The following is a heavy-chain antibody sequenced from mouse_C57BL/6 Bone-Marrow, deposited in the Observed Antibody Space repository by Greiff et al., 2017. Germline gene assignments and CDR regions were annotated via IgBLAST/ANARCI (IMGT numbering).Heavy chain of an antibody. V-gene: IGHV7-3*01. J-gene: IGHJ2*01. CDR3: ARYKYCYGSSFDY. D-gene: IGHD1-1*01. Sequence: EVKLVESGGGLVQPGGSLSLSCAASGFTFTDYYMSWVRQPPGKALEWLGFIRNKANGYTTEYSASVKGRFTISRDNSQSILYLQMNALRAEDSATYYCARYKYCYGSSFDYWGQGTTLTVSS. CDR1: GFTFTDYY. CDR2: IRNKANGYTT.